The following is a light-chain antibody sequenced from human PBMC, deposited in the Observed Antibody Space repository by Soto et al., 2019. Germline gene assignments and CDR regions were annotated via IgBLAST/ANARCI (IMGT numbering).Light chain of an antibody. Sequence: IVLTQSPGTLSLSPGERATLSCRASQSVSNNYLAWYQQTPGQAPRLLIYGASNRATGIPDRFSGSGSATDFTLTIRRLEPEDFALYYCQQYGRSQTFGQGTKVDIK. CDR3: QQYGRSQT. CDR1: QSVSNNY. J-gene: IGKJ1*01. V-gene: IGKV3-20*01. CDR2: GAS.